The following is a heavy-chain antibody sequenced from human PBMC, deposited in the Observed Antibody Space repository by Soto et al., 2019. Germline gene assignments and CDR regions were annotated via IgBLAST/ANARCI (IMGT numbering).Heavy chain of an antibody. CDR3: ASTPQPMEGVIAMNYDYGMDV. CDR1: GFTVSSYS. CDR2: ISGSRSYI. D-gene: IGHD2-21*01. J-gene: IGHJ6*02. Sequence: SQKFTYAASGFTVSSYSMNCVRRAPGKGLEWVSSISGSRSYIYYADSVKGRFPISRDNAKNSLYLQLHSMRAECRAVYCCASTPQPMEGVIAMNYDYGMDVLGQGTTV. V-gene: IGHV3-21*01.